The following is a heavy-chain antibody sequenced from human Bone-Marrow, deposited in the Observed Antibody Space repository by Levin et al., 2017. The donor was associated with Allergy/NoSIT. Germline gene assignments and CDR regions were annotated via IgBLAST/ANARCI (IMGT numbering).Heavy chain of an antibody. D-gene: IGHD3-10*01. V-gene: IGHV3-23*01. CDR2: LSGSGHLI. CDR3: AKGAGFGAVGAIPES. J-gene: IGHJ4*02. CDR1: GFTFSTYA. Sequence: GGSLRLSCTASGFTFSTYAMNWVRQAPGKGLQWVSGLSGSGHLIYYAESAKGRFSISRDNSQNTLSLQMTNLTVDDTAIYFCAKGAGFGAVGAIPESWGQGTLVTVTS.